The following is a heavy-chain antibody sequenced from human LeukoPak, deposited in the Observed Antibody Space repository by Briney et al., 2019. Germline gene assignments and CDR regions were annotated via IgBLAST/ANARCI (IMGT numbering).Heavy chain of an antibody. CDR2: ISSSSSYI. J-gene: IGHJ6*03. D-gene: IGHD1-26*01. CDR1: GFTFSSYS. Sequence: GGSLRLSCAASGFTFSSYSMNWVRQAPGKGLEWVSSISSSSSYIYYADSVKGRFTISRDNAKNSLYLQMNSLRAEDTAVYYCARDSYYDGRGDYYYMDVWGKGTTVTVSS. CDR3: ARDSYYDGRGDYYYMDV. V-gene: IGHV3-21*01.